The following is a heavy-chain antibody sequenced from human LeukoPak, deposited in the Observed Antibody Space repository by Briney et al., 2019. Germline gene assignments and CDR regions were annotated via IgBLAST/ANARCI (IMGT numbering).Heavy chain of an antibody. J-gene: IGHJ4*02. CDR2: IIPILGIA. CDR3: ARAIHSSGWTLNPTTGNYFDY. D-gene: IGHD6-19*01. V-gene: IGHV1-69*04. Sequence: SVKVSCKASGGTFSSYAISWVRQAPGQGLEWMGRIIPILGIANYAQKFQGRVTITADKSTSTAYMELSSLRSEDTAVYYCARAIHSSGWTLNPTTGNYFDYWGQGTLVTVSS. CDR1: GGTFSSYA.